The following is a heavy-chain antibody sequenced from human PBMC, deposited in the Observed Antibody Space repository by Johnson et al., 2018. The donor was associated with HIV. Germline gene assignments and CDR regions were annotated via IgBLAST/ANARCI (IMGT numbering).Heavy chain of an antibody. V-gene: IGHV3-30*04. CDR2: ISYDGSDK. J-gene: IGHJ3*02. D-gene: IGHD3-10*01. CDR3: ARAQGDRGAYDAFDI. CDR1: GFTFSNYA. Sequence: RSLRLSCAASGFTFSNYALHWVRQAPGKGLEWVAVISYDGSDKYYTDSVKGRFTISRDNSKNTLYLQMNSLRAEDTAVYYCARAQGDRGAYDAFDIWGQGTMVTISS.